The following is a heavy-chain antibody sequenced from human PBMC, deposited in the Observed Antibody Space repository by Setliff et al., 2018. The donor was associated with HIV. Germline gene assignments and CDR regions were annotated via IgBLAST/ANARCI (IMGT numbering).Heavy chain of an antibody. D-gene: IGHD3-22*01. CDR2: INYDGKT. J-gene: IGHJ5*01. CDR1: GGSISTHH. V-gene: IGHV4-59*11. Sequence: SETLSLTCTVSGGSISTHHWSWIRQPPGKGLEWIGQINYDGKTNYKPSLKSRVTVSVDKSKDQLSLNLNSVTAADTAVYFCARVLSSGYAGPFDSWGQGTLVTVSS. CDR3: ARVLSSGYAGPFDS.